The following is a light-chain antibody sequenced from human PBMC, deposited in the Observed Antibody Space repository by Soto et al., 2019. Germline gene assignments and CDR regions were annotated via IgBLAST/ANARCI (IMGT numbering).Light chain of an antibody. J-gene: IGKJ4*01. Sequence: EIVLTQSPATLSLSPGERATLSCRASQSVSSFLAWYQQTPGQAPRLLIYDASTRATGIPARFSGSGSGTDFTLTITSLEPVDFAIYYCQQRSNWPLTFGGGTKVEIK. CDR2: DAS. CDR1: QSVSSF. V-gene: IGKV3-11*01. CDR3: QQRSNWPLT.